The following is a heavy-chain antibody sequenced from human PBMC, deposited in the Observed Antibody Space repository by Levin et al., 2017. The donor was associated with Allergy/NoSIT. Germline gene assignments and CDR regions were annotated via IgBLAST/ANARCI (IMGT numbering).Heavy chain of an antibody. CDR2: ISNDGTDK. CDR3: ARDHSSGAGHF. D-gene: IGHD6-19*01. V-gene: IGHV3-30-3*01. Sequence: GGSLRLSCAGSGFTFSIYSMDWARQAPGKGLEWVAAISNDGTDKYYAESVRGRFTIFRDNSKNTLDLQMNSLREEDTGVYYCARDHSSGAGHFWGPGTLVTVAS. J-gene: IGHJ4*02. CDR1: GFTFSIYS.